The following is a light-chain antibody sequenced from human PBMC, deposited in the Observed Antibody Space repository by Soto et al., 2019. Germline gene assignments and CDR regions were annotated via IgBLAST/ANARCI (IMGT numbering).Light chain of an antibody. J-gene: IGLJ1*01. CDR1: NIGSKS. Sequence: SYELPQPPSVSVAPGQTARITCGGNNIGSKSVHWYQQKPGQAPVLVVYDDSDRPSWIPERFSGSNSGNTATLTISRVEAEDEADYYCQVWDSSSDHGVLGTGTKVTVL. V-gene: IGLV3-21*02. CDR3: QVWDSSSDHGV. CDR2: DDS.